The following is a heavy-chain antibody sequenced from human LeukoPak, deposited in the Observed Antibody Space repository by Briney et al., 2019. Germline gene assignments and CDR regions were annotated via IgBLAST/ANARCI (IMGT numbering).Heavy chain of an antibody. D-gene: IGHD3-10*01. CDR1: WLVFDDYG. CDR3: ARDREGQLLWFGELGY. V-gene: IGHV3-20*04. J-gene: IGHJ4*02. Sequence: GGSLRLSWAASWLVFDDYGMSWVPQAPGKRLEWVSAINWDGSTTSYADSVKGRFTISRDKAKKSLYLQMHSLRAEDTALYYCARDREGQLLWFGELGYWGQGSLVTVSS. CDR2: INWDGSTT.